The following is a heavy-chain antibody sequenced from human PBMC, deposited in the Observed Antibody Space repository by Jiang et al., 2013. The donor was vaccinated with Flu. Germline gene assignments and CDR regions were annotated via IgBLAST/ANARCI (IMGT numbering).Heavy chain of an antibody. J-gene: IGHJ4*02. V-gene: IGHV4-59*01. D-gene: IGHD3-22*01. CDR1: GGSISSYY. CDR2: IYYSGST. Sequence: GPGLVKPSETLSLTCTVSGGSISSYYWSWIRQPPGKGLEWIGYIYYSGSTNYNPSLKSRVTISVDTSKNQFSLKLSSVTAADTAAYYCARVAYSSGYYYFDYWGQGTLVTVSS. CDR3: ARVAYSSGYYYFDY.